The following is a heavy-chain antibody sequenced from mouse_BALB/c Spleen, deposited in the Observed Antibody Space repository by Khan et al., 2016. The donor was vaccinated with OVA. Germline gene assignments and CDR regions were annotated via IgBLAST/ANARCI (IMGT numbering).Heavy chain of an antibody. Sequence: EVELVESGGDLVKPGGSLKLSCAASGFTFSSYGMSWVRQTLDKRLEWVATISSGGSYTYYPDSVKGRFTISRDNAKNTLYLQMSSLKSEDTAMYYCARLYAMDYWGQGTSVTVSS. V-gene: IGHV5-6*01. CDR1: GFTFSSYG. CDR2: ISSGGSYT. J-gene: IGHJ4*01. CDR3: ARLYAMDY.